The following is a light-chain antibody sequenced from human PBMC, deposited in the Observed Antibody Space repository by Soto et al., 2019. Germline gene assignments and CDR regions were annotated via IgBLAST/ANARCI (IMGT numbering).Light chain of an antibody. Sequence: EIVLTQSPATLSLSPGERATLSCRASQSVSSYLAWYQQKPGQAPRLLIYDASNRATGIPARFSGSGSGTDFTLTISSLEPEDFAVYYCQHRRRFGPGTKVDIK. J-gene: IGKJ3*01. V-gene: IGKV3-11*01. CDR2: DAS. CDR3: QHRRR. CDR1: QSVSSY.